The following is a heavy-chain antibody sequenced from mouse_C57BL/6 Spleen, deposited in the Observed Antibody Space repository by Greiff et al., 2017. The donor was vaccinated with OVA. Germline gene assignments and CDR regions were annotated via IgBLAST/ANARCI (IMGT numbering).Heavy chain of an antibody. CDR1: GYTFTSYW. V-gene: IGHV1-74*01. D-gene: IGHD1-1*01. CDR2: IHPSDSDT. CDR3: ARFLLLPHGYFDY. Sequence: QVQLQQPGAELVKPGASVKVSCKASGYTFTSYWMHWVKQRPGQGLEWIGRIHPSDSDTNYNQKFKGKATLTVDKYSSTAYMQLNSLTSEDSAVYYCARFLLLPHGYFDYWGQGTTLTVSS. J-gene: IGHJ2*01.